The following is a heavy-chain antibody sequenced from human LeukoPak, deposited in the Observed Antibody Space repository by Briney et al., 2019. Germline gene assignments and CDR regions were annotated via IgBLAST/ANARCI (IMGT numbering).Heavy chain of an antibody. D-gene: IGHD1-26*01. Sequence: PSETLSLTCAVSGGSISSYYWSWIRQPPGKGLEWIGYIYYSGSTNYNPSLKSRVTISVDTSKNQFSLKLSSVTAADTAVYYCARFYYGSYLFDYWGQGTLVTVSS. CDR2: IYYSGST. CDR3: ARFYYGSYLFDY. V-gene: IGHV4-59*01. CDR1: GGSISSYY. J-gene: IGHJ4*02.